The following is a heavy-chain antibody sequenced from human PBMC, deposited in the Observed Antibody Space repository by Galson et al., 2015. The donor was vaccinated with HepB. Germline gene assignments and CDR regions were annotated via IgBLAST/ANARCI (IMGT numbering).Heavy chain of an antibody. Sequence: SVKVSCKASGYTFTDYYMHWVRQAPGQGLEWMGRINPNSGGTNHAQKFRGRVTMTRDTSISTAYMELSRLRSDDTAVYYCSKSRQRWLQWSPESSSRRNYAFDIWGQGTMVTVSS. CDR1: GYTFTDYY. CDR2: INPNSGGT. V-gene: IGHV1-2*06. CDR3: SKSRQRWLQWSPESSSRRNYAFDI. D-gene: IGHD5-24*01. J-gene: IGHJ3*02.